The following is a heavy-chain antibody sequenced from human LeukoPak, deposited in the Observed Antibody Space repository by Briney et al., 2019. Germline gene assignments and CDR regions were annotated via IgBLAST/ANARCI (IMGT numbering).Heavy chain of an antibody. J-gene: IGHJ4*02. D-gene: IGHD6-19*01. CDR1: GGSISGFY. Sequence: SETLSLNCTVSGGSISGFYWGWIRQPPGKGLEWIGFIYYSGSANYNPSLKSRVTMSVDTSKNQFSLKLSSVTAADTAFYYCARDRDSSGWFDYWGQGTLVTVSS. CDR3: ARDRDSSGWFDY. V-gene: IGHV4-59*01. CDR2: IYYSGSA.